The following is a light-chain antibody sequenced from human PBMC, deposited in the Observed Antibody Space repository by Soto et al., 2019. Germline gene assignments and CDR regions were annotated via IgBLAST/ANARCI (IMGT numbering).Light chain of an antibody. CDR2: AAS. CDR1: QDISSY. Sequence: IQLTQSPSFLSASVGDRVIITCRASQDISSYLAWYQQRPGKVPRFLTHAASTLQSGVPSRFSAAGSGTTFTLTISSLQPEDIATYYCQQLNRFPRTFGQGTKVEV. J-gene: IGKJ1*01. V-gene: IGKV1-9*01. CDR3: QQLNRFPRT.